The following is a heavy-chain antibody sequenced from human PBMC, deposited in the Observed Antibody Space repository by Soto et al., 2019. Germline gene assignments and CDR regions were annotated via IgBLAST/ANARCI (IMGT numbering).Heavy chain of an antibody. Sequence: PGESLKLSCKGSGYSFSSYWIGWVRQMPGKGLEWMGIIYPGDSDTRYSPSFQGQVTISADKSISTAYLQWSSLKASDTAMYYCARSWLGWDSGLRFLEGTRGNWFDPWGQGTLVTVSS. CDR2: IYPGDSDT. D-gene: IGHD3-3*01. CDR1: GYSFSSYW. CDR3: ARSWLGWDSGLRFLEGTRGNWFDP. J-gene: IGHJ5*02. V-gene: IGHV5-51*01.